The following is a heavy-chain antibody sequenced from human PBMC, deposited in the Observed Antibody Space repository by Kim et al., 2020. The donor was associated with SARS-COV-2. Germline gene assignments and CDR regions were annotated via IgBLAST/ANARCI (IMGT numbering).Heavy chain of an antibody. CDR2: IYYSGST. J-gene: IGHJ4*02. V-gene: IGHV4-59*01. CDR1: GGSISSYY. Sequence: SETLSLTCTVSGGSISSYYWSWIRQPPGKGLEWIGYIYYSGSTNYNPSLKSRVTISVDTSKNQFSLKLSSVTAADTAVYYCARSNSGYDWSYFDYWGQGTLVTVSS. D-gene: IGHD5-12*01. CDR3: ARSNSGYDWSYFDY.